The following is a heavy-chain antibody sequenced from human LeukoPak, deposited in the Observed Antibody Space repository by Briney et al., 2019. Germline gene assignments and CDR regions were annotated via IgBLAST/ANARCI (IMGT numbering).Heavy chain of an antibody. Sequence: GGSLRLSCVASGFTFRNYNMIWVRQAPGKGLEWVSYISRSISTIYYADFVKGRFTISRDNAKNSLYLQMNSLRDEDTAVYYCAREDIVVVEAATGGFQHWGQGTLVTVSS. CDR2: ISRSISTI. CDR3: AREDIVVVEAATGGFQH. D-gene: IGHD2-15*01. CDR1: GFTFRNYN. J-gene: IGHJ1*01. V-gene: IGHV3-48*02.